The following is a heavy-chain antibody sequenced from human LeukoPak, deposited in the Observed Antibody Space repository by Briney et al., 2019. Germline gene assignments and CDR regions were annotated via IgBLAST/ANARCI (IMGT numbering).Heavy chain of an antibody. Sequence: PSETLSLTCTVSGGSISSYYWSWIRQPPGKGLEWIGCIYCSGSTNYNPSLRSRVTMSVDTSKNQFSLKLSSVTAADTAVYYCARTILTGPFDYWGQGTLVTVS. CDR2: IYCSGST. V-gene: IGHV4-59*01. CDR1: GGSISSYY. J-gene: IGHJ4*02. D-gene: IGHD3-9*01. CDR3: ARTILTGPFDY.